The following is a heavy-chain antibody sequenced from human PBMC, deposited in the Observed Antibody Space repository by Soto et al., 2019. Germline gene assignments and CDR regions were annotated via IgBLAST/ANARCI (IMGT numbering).Heavy chain of an antibody. D-gene: IGHD4-17*01. J-gene: IGHJ4*02. CDR2: VYYRGRS. V-gene: IGHV4-39*01. CDR3: VSQRTTVPTQAYFDY. Sequence: SETLSLTCTVSGGSVTNSSYYWGWIRQSPGKGLEWIGSVYYRGRSYSKSSVKSRVTISVDTSKNRFSLSLNSVTASDTTVYFCVSQRTTVPTQAYFDYWGPGALVTVSS. CDR1: GGSVTNSSYY.